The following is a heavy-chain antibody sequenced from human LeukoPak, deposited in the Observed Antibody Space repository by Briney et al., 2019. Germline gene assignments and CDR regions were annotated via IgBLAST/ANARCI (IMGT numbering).Heavy chain of an antibody. V-gene: IGHV3-53*04. J-gene: IGHJ4*02. CDR3: ARVLTVAGTFYYFDY. CDR1: GFTVSSNY. D-gene: IGHD6-19*01. CDR2: IYSGGST. Sequence: GGSLRLSCAASGFTVSSNYVSWVRQAPGKGLEWVSVIYSGGSTYYADSVKGRFTISRHNSKNTLYLQMNSLRAEDTAVYYCARVLTVAGTFYYFDYWGQGTLVTVSS.